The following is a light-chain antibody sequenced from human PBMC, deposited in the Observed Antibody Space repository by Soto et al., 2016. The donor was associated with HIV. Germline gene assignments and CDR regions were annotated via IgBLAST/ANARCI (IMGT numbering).Light chain of an antibody. V-gene: IGLV3-21*03. CDR2: DDR. CDR1: NIGDKS. CDR3: QVWDSSTDYVV. Sequence: SYELTQPPSVSVVPGKTARITCGGNNIGDKSVHWYQQKAGQAPVLVIYDDRERPSGIPERFSGSNSGKTAALTIMTVEAGDEADYYCQVWDSSTDYVVFGGGTKLTVL. J-gene: IGLJ3*02.